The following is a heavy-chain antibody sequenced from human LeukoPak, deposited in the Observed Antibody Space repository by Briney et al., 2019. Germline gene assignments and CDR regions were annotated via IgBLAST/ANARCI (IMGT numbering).Heavy chain of an antibody. CDR1: GYTFTSYD. CDR3: ARGSADPHYYYYYGMDV. V-gene: IGHV1-8*01. CDR2: MNPNSGNT. Sequence: GASVKVSCKASGYTFTSYDINWVRQATGQGLEWMGWMNPNSGNTGYAQKFQGRVTMTRNTSISTAYMELSSLRSEDTAVYYCARGSADPHYYYYYGMDVWGQGTTVTVSS. J-gene: IGHJ6*02.